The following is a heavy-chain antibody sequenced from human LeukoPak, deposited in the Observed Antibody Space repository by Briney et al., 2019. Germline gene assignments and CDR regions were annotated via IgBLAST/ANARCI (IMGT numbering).Heavy chain of an antibody. CDR3: ARDKAVAGTGYYYGRDV. J-gene: IGHJ6*02. CDR1: GYTFTGYY. D-gene: IGHD6-19*01. V-gene: IGHV1-2*04. CDR2: INPNSGGT. Sequence: GASVKVSCKASGYTFTGYYMHWVRQAPGQGLEWMGWINPNSGGTNYAQKFQGWVTMTRDTSISTAYMELSRLRSDDTAVYYCARDKAVAGTGYYYGRDVWGQGTTVTVSS.